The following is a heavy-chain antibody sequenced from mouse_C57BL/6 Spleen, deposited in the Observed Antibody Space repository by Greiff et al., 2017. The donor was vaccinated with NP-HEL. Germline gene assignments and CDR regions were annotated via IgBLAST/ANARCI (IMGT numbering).Heavy chain of an antibody. CDR1: GYAFSRSW. Sequence: QVHVKQSGPELVKPGASVKISCKASGYAFSRSWMHWVKQRPGKGLEWIGRIYPGDGDTNYNGKFKGKATLTADKSSSTAYMQLSSLTSEDSAVYCFSRGGYSYYCAMDYWGQGTSVTVSS. CDR3: SRGGYSYYCAMDY. D-gene: IGHD2-3*01. V-gene: IGHV1-82*01. CDR2: IYPGDGDT. J-gene: IGHJ4*01.